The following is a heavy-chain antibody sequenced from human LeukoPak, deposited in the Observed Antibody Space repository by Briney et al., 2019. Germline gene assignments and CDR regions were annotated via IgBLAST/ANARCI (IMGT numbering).Heavy chain of an antibody. CDR1: GFSFSSYG. CDR3: AKGAPTVSTFDLYPFDY. J-gene: IGHJ4*02. V-gene: IGHV3-23*01. CDR2: TSGSGGST. D-gene: IGHD4-17*01. Sequence: GGSLRLSCAASGFSFSSYGMSWVRQAPGKGLEWVSATSGSGGSTYYADSVKGRFTISRDNSKHTLYMQMNSLRAEDTAVYYCAKGAPTVSTFDLYPFDYWGQGTLVTVSS.